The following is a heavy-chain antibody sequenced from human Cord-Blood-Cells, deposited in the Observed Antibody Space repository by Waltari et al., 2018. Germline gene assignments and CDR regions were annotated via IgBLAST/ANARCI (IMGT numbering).Heavy chain of an antibody. CDR2: IDPNSGGT. CDR3: ARERRLNVNWFDP. CDR1: GYTFTGYY. J-gene: IGHJ5*02. Sequence: QVQLVQSGAEVKKPGASVKVSCKASGYTFTGYYMHWVRQAPGQGLEWMGWIDPNSGGTNYAEKSQGWSTMTRNTSISTADMELSRLRSDDTAVYYCARERRLNVNWFDPWGHGTLVTVSS. V-gene: IGHV1-2*04.